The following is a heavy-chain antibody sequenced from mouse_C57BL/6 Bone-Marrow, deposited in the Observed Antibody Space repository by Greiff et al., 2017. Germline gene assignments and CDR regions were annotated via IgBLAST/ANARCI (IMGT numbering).Heavy chain of an antibody. Sequence: VQLQQSGAELVRPGSSVKMSCKTSGYTFTSYGINWVKQRPEQGLEWIGWIDPENGDTEYASKFQGKATITADTSSNTAYLQLSSLTSEDTAVYYCTSHYYGLDYWGQGTTLTVSS. CDR2: IDPENGDT. CDR3: TSHYYGLDY. D-gene: IGHD1-1*01. CDR1: GYTFTSYG. V-gene: IGHV14-4*01. J-gene: IGHJ2*01.